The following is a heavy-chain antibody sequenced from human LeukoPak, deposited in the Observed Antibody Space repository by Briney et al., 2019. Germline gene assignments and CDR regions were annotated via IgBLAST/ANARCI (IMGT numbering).Heavy chain of an antibody. CDR1: GFTFSSYA. J-gene: IGHJ5*02. CDR3: AKVPMVRGVTWFDP. CDR2: ISGSGGST. V-gene: IGHV3-23*01. D-gene: IGHD3-10*01. Sequence: GGSLRLSCAASGFTFSSYAMSWVRQAPGKGLEGVSAISGSGGSTYYADSVKGRFTISRDNSKNTLYLQMNSLRAEDTAVYYCAKVPMVRGVTWFDPWGQGTLVTVSS.